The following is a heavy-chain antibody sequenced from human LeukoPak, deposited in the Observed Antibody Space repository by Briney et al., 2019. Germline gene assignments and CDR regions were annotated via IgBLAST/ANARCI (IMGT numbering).Heavy chain of an antibody. V-gene: IGHV1-24*01. CDR1: GNSLRDTS. CDR2: FEPEDGEP. D-gene: IGHD1-26*01. Sequence: ASVKVSCKVSGNSLRDTSIHWVRQAPGQWLEWMGGFEPEDGEPIFAQTFQGRLSMTEDTSTDTAHMELSSLTVEDTAVYYCATADKWEPLDYWGQGTLVTVSS. CDR3: ATADKWEPLDY. J-gene: IGHJ4*02.